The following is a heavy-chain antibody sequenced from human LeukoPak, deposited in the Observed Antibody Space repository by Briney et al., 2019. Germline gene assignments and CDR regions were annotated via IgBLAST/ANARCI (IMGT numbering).Heavy chain of an antibody. V-gene: IGHV4-4*07. CDR3: ARQTLILIAFDI. CDR2: IYSSGRT. CDR1: GYSISSGYY. D-gene: IGHD2/OR15-2a*01. J-gene: IGHJ3*02. Sequence: SETLSLTCTVSGYSISSGYYWSWIRQPAGKGLEWIGRIYSSGRTNYNPSLKSRVTISLDTSRNQFSLRLYSVTAADTAVYYCARQTLILIAFDIWGQGTMVTVSS.